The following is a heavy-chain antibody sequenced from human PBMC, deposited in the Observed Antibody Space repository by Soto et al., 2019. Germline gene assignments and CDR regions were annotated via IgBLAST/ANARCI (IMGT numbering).Heavy chain of an antibody. Sequence: QVQLQESGPGLVKPSQTLSLTCTVSGGSISSGGYCWSWVRQHPGEGLEWIGFMYDSGSTSYNPSLKSRATISVATSTNQCSLQLTSVTAADTAVYYCARGGASTKVDYWGQGTLVTVSS. CDR1: GGSISSGGYC. CDR3: ARGGASTKVDY. D-gene: IGHD1-1*01. CDR2: MYDSGST. V-gene: IGHV4-31*03. J-gene: IGHJ4*02.